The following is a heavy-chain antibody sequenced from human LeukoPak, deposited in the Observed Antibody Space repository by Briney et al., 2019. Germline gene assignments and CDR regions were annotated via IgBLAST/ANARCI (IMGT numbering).Heavy chain of an antibody. V-gene: IGHV1-2*02. J-gene: IGHJ3*02. CDR3: ARDRNSGSSLDI. CDR1: GYTFTGYY. CDR2: IYPYSDDT. D-gene: IGHD6-6*01. Sequence: EASVKVSCKASGYTFTGYYIHWVRQAPGQGLEWMGWIYPYSDDTNYAQNFQGSVTMTRDTSISTAYMELSSLKSDDTAVYYCARDRNSGSSLDIWGQGTMLTVSS.